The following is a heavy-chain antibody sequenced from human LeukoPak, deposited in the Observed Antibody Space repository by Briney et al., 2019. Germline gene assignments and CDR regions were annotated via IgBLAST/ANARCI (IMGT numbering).Heavy chain of an antibody. V-gene: IGHV3-30*14. J-gene: IGHJ6*02. D-gene: IGHD6-13*01. CDR2: ISYDGSNK. Sequence: PGRSLRLSCAASGFTFSSYAMHWVRQAPGKGLEWVAVISYDGSNKYYADSVKGRFTTSRDNSKNTLYLQMNSLRAEDTAVYYCARDPRIAAAGYYYYYGMDVWGQGTTVTVSS. CDR3: ARDPRIAAAGYYYYYGMDV. CDR1: GFTFSSYA.